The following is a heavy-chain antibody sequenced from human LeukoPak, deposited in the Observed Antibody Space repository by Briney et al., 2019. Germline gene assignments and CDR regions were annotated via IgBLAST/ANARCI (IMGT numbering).Heavy chain of an antibody. CDR3: AKVVGGSGSYPLDY. Sequence: GGTLRLSCAASGFTFSSYGMSWVRQAPGKGLEWVSAISTTGGTTYYADSVKGRFTISRDNSKNTLYLQMNSLRAEDTAVYYCAKVVGGSGSYPLDYWGQGTLVTVSS. CDR1: GFTFSSYG. J-gene: IGHJ4*02. V-gene: IGHV3-23*01. CDR2: ISTTGGTT. D-gene: IGHD3-10*01.